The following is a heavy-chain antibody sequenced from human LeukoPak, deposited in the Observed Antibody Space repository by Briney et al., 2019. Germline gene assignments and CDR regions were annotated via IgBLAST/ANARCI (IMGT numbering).Heavy chain of an antibody. Sequence: ASVKVSCKASGGTFSSYAISWVRQAPGQGLEWMGGIIPIFGTANYAQKFQGRVTITADESTSTAYMELSSLRSEDTAVYYCASEGLAVAGNFLYWGQGALVTVSS. D-gene: IGHD6-19*01. CDR3: ASEGLAVAGNFLY. CDR2: IIPIFGTA. J-gene: IGHJ4*02. CDR1: GGTFSSYA. V-gene: IGHV1-69*13.